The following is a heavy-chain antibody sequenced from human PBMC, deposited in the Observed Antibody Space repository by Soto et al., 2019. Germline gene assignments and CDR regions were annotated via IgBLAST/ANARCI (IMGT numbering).Heavy chain of an antibody. CDR2: SSSSSST. CDR3: ASSSPRTPNDD. V-gene: IGHV3-66*01. J-gene: IGHJ4*02. CDR1: GFTVSSNY. Sequence: GGSLRLSCAASGFTVSSNYMSWVRQAPGKGLEWVSVSSSSSSTYYADSVKGRFTISRDNAKNTLYLQMNSLRAEDTAVYYCASSSPRTPNDDWGQGTLVTVSS.